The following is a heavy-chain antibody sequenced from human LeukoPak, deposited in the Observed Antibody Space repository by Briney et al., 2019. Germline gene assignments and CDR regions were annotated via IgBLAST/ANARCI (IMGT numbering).Heavy chain of an antibody. CDR3: ARGKWLESKNWFGP. Sequence: ASVKVSCKASGYTFTSYGISWVRQAPGQGLEWMGWISAYNGNTNYAQKLQGRVTMTTDTSTSTAYMELRSLRSDDTAVYYCARGKWLESKNWFGPWGEGSLVTVSS. J-gene: IGHJ5*02. CDR1: GYTFTSYG. V-gene: IGHV1-18*01. CDR2: ISAYNGNT. D-gene: IGHD6-19*01.